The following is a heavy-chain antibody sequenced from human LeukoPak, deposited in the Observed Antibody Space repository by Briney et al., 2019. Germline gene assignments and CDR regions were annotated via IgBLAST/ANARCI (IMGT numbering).Heavy chain of an antibody. Sequence: GGSLRLSSAASGLTFSSHWMHWVRQAPGKGLVWVSRITNDGSSTTYADSVKGRFTISRDNAKNMLYLQVNSLRAEDTAVYYCTSYDFWKSFDYWGQGTLVTVSS. CDR2: ITNDGSST. J-gene: IGHJ4*02. V-gene: IGHV3-74*01. D-gene: IGHD3-3*01. CDR3: TSYDFWKSFDY. CDR1: GLTFSSHW.